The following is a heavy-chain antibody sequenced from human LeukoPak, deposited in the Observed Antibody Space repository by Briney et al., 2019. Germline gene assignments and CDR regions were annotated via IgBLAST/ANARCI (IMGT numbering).Heavy chain of an antibody. CDR2: MSPDGNKK. D-gene: IGHD1-26*01. CDR3: ARDLIGRYTFDY. Sequence: GRSLRLSCAASGFTFSDYNMHWVRQAPGKGLDWVALMSPDGNKKYYADSVKGLFNISRDNSKNTVDLQLNSLRAEDTAVYYCARDLIGRYTFDYCGQGTLVTVSS. CDR1: GFTFSDYN. J-gene: IGHJ4*02. V-gene: IGHV3-30-3*01.